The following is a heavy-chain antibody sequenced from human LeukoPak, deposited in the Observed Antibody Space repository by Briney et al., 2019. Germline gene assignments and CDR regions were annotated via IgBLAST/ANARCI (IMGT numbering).Heavy chain of an antibody. J-gene: IGHJ5*02. CDR1: GFTFSSYA. D-gene: IGHD2-8*01. CDR2: ISGSGGST. Sequence: GGSLRLSCAASGFTFSSYAMSWVRQAPGKGLGWVSAISGSGGSTYYADSVKGRFTISRDNSKRTLYLQMNSLRAEDTAVYYCAKDLRNGGYCTNGVCYGNWFDPWGQGTLVTVSS. CDR3: AKDLRNGGYCTNGVCYGNWFDP. V-gene: IGHV3-23*01.